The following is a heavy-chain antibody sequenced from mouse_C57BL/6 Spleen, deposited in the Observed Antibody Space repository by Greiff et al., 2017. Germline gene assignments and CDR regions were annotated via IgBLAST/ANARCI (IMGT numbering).Heavy chain of an antibody. V-gene: IGHV1-42*01. Sequence: EVKLQQPGPELVKPGASVKISCKASGYSFTGYSMTWVKQSPEKSLAWIGEITPSTGGTTYNQKFKAKATLTVDESSSTAYMQLKSLTSEDSAVYYCARNGYPYYYAMDYWGQGTSVTVSS. CDR3: ARNGYPYYYAMDY. J-gene: IGHJ4*01. D-gene: IGHD2-2*01. CDR1: GYSFTGYS. CDR2: ITPSTGGT.